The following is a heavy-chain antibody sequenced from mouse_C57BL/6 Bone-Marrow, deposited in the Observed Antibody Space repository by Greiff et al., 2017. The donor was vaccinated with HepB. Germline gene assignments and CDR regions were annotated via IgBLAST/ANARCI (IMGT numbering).Heavy chain of an antibody. Sequence: EVKVVESGGGLVQPGGSLKLSCAASGFTFSDYYMYWVRQTPEKRLEWVAYISNGGGSTYYPDTVKGRFTISRDNAKNTLYLQMSRLKSEDTAMYYCARRHYGSNWYFDGWGTGTTVTVSS. J-gene: IGHJ1*03. V-gene: IGHV5-12*01. CDR1: GFTFSDYY. CDR2: ISNGGGST. D-gene: IGHD1-1*01. CDR3: ARRHYGSNWYFDG.